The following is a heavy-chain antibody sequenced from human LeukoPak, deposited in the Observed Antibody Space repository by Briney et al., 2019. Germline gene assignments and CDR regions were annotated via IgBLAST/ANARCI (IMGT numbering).Heavy chain of an antibody. J-gene: IGHJ2*01. Sequence: PSETLSLTCTVSGGSISSYYWSWIRQPPGKGLEWIGYIYYSGSTNYNPSLKSRVTISVDTSKNQFSLKLSSVTAADTAVYHCARLQSYYDITGYYWYFDLWGRSTLVTVSS. CDR2: IYYSGST. CDR1: GGSISSYY. D-gene: IGHD3-22*01. CDR3: ARLQSYYDITGYYWYFDL. V-gene: IGHV4-59*08.